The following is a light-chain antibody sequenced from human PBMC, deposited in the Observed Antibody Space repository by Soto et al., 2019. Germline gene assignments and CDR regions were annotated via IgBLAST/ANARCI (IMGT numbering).Light chain of an antibody. J-gene: IGLJ1*01. CDR1: SGHSSYA. CDR2: LNSDGSH. Sequence: QLVLTQSPSASASLGASVKLTCTLSSGHSSYAIAWHQQQPEKGPRYLMKLNSDGSHSKGDGIPDRFSGSSSGAERYLTISSLQSEDEAYYYCQTWGTGIQVFGTGTKLTVL. V-gene: IGLV4-69*01. CDR3: QTWGTGIQV.